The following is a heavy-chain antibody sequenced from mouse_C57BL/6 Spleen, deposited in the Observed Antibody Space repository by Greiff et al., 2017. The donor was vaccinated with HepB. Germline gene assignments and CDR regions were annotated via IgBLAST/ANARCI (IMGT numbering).Heavy chain of an antibody. V-gene: IGHV5-4*03. J-gene: IGHJ4*01. CDR3: ARGGYGSSPYYAMDY. D-gene: IGHD1-1*01. Sequence: EVKLMESGGGLVKPGGSLKLSCAASGFTFSSYAMSWVRQTPEKRLEWVATISDGGSYTYYPDNVKGRFTISRDNAKNNLYLQMSHLKSEDTAMYYCARGGYGSSPYYAMDYWGQGTSVTVSS. CDR2: ISDGGSYT. CDR1: GFTFSSYA.